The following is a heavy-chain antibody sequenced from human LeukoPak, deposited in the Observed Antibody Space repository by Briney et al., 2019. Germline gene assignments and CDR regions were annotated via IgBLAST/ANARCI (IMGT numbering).Heavy chain of an antibody. D-gene: IGHD3-10*01. CDR2: ISAYNGNT. V-gene: IGHV1-18*01. Sequence: GASVKVSCKASGYTFTSYGISWVRQAPGQGLEWMGWISAYNGNTNYAQKLQGRVTMTTDTSTSTAYMELRSLRSDDTAVYYCARVPQWAGYYYGSGSYKNAFDIWGQGTMVTVSS. CDR1: GYTFTSYG. CDR3: ARVPQWAGYYYGSGSYKNAFDI. J-gene: IGHJ3*02.